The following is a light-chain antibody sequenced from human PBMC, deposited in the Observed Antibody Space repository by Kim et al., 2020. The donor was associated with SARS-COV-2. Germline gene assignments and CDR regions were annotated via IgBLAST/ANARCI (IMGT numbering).Light chain of an antibody. CDR2: AVS. CDR3: TSYTSSITWV. J-gene: IGLJ3*02. Sequence: SITMSCAGTRSGVDAYSYVSWYQQHPGKAPKLMLYAVSKRPSGVSNRFSGSKSGNTASLTISGLQAEDEADYYCTSYTSSITWVFGGGTQLTVL. V-gene: IGLV2-14*04. CDR1: RSGVDAYSY.